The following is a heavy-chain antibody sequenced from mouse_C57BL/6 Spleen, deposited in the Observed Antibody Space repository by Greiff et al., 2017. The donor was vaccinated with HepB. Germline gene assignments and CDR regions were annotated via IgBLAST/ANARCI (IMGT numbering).Heavy chain of an antibody. Sequence: VKLQQPGAELVKPGASVKLSCKASGYTFTSYWMQWVKQRPGQGLEWIGEIDPSDSYTNYNQKFKGKATLTVDTSSSTAYMQLSSLTSEDSAVYYCARRDYGSSYDAMDYWGQGTSVTVSS. CDR2: IDPSDSYT. CDR1: GYTFTSYW. V-gene: IGHV1-50*01. CDR3: ARRDYGSSYDAMDY. D-gene: IGHD1-1*01. J-gene: IGHJ4*01.